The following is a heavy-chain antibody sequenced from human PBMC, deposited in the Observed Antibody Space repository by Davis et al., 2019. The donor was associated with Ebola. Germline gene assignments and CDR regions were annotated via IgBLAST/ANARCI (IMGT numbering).Heavy chain of an antibody. CDR1: GFTFNRYW. J-gene: IGHJ4*02. V-gene: IGHV3-7*03. Sequence: PGGSLRLSCAASGFTFNRYWMSWVRQAPGKGLEWVANIKQDGSEKYYVDSVKGRFTISRDNAKNSLYLQMNSLRAEDTAVYYCARKSTFFDYWGQGTRVTVSS. D-gene: IGHD3-16*01. CDR3: ARKSTFFDY. CDR2: IKQDGSEK.